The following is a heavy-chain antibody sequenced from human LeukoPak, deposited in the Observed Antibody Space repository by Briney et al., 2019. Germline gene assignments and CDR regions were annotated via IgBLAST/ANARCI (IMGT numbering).Heavy chain of an antibody. V-gene: IGHV4-59*12. J-gene: IGHJ5*02. D-gene: IGHD5-12*01. CDR1: GGSISSYY. CDR2: IYYSGST. CDR3: ARDLGYSGFDWAP. Sequence: SETLSLTCTVSGGSISSYYWSWIRQPPGKGLEWIGYIYYSGSTNYNPSLKSRVTISVDTSKNQFSLKLSSVTAADAAVYYCARDLGYSGFDWAPWGQGTLVTVSS.